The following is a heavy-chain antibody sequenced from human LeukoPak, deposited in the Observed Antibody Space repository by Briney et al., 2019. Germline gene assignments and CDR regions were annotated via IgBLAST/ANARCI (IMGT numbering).Heavy chain of an antibody. V-gene: IGHV3-9*01. CDR2: ITWNSARI. Sequence: GRSLRLSCTASGFTFDDYAMHWVRQVPGKGLEWVSGITWNSARIGYADFVKGRFTVSRDNSKNTLYLQMNSLRAEDTAVYYCAKDRIGQYCGGDCYSRSSYWGQGTLVTVSS. J-gene: IGHJ4*02. CDR3: AKDRIGQYCGGDCYSRSSY. D-gene: IGHD2-21*02. CDR1: GFTFDDYA.